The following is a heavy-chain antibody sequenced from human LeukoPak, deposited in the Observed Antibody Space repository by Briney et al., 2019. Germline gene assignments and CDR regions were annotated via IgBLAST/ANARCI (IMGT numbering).Heavy chain of an antibody. Sequence: SGRSLRLSCAASGFTFSSYGMHWVRQAPGKGLEWVAVIWYDGSNKYYADSVKGRFTISRDNSKNTLYLQMNSLRAEDTAVYYCARDRGYSYDYIDYWGQGTLVTASS. CDR1: GFTFSSYG. CDR3: ARDRGYSYDYIDY. J-gene: IGHJ4*02. D-gene: IGHD5-18*01. CDR2: IWYDGSNK. V-gene: IGHV3-33*01.